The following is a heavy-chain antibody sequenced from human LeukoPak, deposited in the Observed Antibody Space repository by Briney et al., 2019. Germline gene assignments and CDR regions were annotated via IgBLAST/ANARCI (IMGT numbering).Heavy chain of an antibody. CDR3: ARDLVAGPYYFDY. J-gene: IGHJ4*02. V-gene: IGHV3-7*01. CDR2: IKQDGSEK. CDR1: GFTFSSYW. D-gene: IGHD6-19*01. Sequence: GGSLRLSCAASGFTFSSYWMNWVRQAPGKGLEWVANIKQDGSEKYYVDSVKGRFTISRDNTKNSLYLQKNSLRAEDTAVYYCARDLVAGPYYFDYWGQGTLVTVSS.